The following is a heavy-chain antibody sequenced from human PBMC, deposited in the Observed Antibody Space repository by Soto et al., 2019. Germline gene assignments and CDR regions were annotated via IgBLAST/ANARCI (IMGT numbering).Heavy chain of an antibody. CDR3: ARDPMATDPFDY. Sequence: EVQLVESGGGLVQPGGSLRLSCAASGFTFSSYWMHWVRQVPGKGLVWVSRINSDGSTTRYTDSVKGRFTSSRDNAKNTLYLQMNRLRAEDTAVYYCARDPMATDPFDYWGQGTLVTVSS. CDR1: GFTFSSYW. V-gene: IGHV3-74*01. CDR2: INSDGSTT. J-gene: IGHJ4*02. D-gene: IGHD5-12*01.